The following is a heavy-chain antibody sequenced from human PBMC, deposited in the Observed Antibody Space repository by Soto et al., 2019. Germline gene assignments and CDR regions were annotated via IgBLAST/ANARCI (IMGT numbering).Heavy chain of an antibody. Sequence: EVQLLESGGGLVQPGGSRRLSCAASGFTVSSNYMSWVRQAPGKGLEWVSVIYSSGSTYYADSVKGRFTISRDNSKNTLFLQMNSLRAEDTAMYYCAREIAVAGTAGRDAFDIWGQGTMVTVSS. J-gene: IGHJ3*02. CDR2: IYSSGST. D-gene: IGHD6-19*01. CDR3: AREIAVAGTAGRDAFDI. CDR1: GFTVSSNY. V-gene: IGHV3-66*01.